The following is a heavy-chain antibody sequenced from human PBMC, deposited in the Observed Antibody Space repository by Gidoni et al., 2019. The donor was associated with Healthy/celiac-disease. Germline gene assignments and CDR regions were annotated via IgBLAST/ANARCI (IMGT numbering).Heavy chain of an antibody. CDR2: ISGSGGST. J-gene: IGHJ3*02. Sequence: EVQLLESGGGLLQPGGSLSLSCAASGVTFSSYAMSWVRQAPGKGLEWVSAISGSGGSTYYADSVKGRFTISRDNSKNTLYLQMNSLRAEDTAVYYCAKDLDYGDYNAFDIWGQGTMVTVSS. CDR3: AKDLDYGDYNAFDI. V-gene: IGHV3-23*01. CDR1: GVTFSSYA. D-gene: IGHD4-17*01.